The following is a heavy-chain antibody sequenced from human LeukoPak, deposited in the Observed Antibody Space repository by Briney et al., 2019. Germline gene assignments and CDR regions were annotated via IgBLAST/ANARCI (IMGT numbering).Heavy chain of an antibody. Sequence: PSETLSLTCTVSGGSISSGGYYWSWIRQHPGKGLEWIGYIYYSGSTYYNPSLKSRVTISVDTSKNQFSLKLSSVTAADTAVYYCARDRGEYSSSYDYWGQGTLVTVSS. V-gene: IGHV4-31*03. J-gene: IGHJ4*02. CDR1: GGSISSGGYY. CDR2: IYYSGST. CDR3: ARDRGEYSSSYDY. D-gene: IGHD6-6*01.